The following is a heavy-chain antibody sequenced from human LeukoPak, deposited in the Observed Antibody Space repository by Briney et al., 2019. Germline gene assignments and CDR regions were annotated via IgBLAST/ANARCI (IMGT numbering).Heavy chain of an antibody. CDR1: GFNFNDAA. Sequence: GGSLRLSCAASGFNFNDAAMTWVRQAPGKGLEWVSLIASSGRNTYYTDSVRGRFTISRDNSKNTLSLQMNSLRDEDTAVYYCARETPEYDWGQGTLVTVSS. J-gene: IGHJ4*02. D-gene: IGHD1-14*01. V-gene: IGHV3-23*01. CDR3: ARETPEYD. CDR2: IASSGRNT.